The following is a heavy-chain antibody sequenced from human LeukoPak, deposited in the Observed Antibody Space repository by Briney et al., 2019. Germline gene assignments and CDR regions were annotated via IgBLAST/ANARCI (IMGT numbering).Heavy chain of an antibody. D-gene: IGHD5-24*01. CDR1: RYTFTGYY. CDR2: INPNSGGT. V-gene: IGHV1-2*02. Sequence: ASVKVSCKASRYTFTGYYMHWVRQAPGQGLGWMGWINPNSGGTNYAQKFQGRVTMTRDTSITTAYMELSRLRSDDTAVYYCARDSGDGYNLFDYWGQGTLVTVSS. J-gene: IGHJ4*02. CDR3: ARDSGDGYNLFDY.